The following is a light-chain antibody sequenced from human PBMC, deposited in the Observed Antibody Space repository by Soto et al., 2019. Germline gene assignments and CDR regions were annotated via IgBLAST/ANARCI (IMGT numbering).Light chain of an antibody. V-gene: IGLV2-18*02. Sequence: QSALTQPPCVSGSPGQSVTISCTGTSSDVGNYNSVSWYQQPPGTVPKLMIYEVTNRPSGVPDRFSGSKSGNTASLTISGLQPEDEADYYCSSYTTSNTYVFGTGTKVTVL. J-gene: IGLJ1*01. CDR3: SSYTTSNTYV. CDR2: EVT. CDR1: SSDVGNYNS.